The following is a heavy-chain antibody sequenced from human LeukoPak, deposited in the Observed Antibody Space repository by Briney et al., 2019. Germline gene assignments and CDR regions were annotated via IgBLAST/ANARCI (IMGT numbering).Heavy chain of an antibody. CDR1: GGSISSSSYY. Sequence: SETLSLTCTVSGGSISSSSYYWGWIRQPPGKGLEWIGSIYYSGSTYYNPSLKSRVTISVDTSKNQFSLKLSSVTAADTAVYYCARALKPTAGTLVDFWGQGTLVTVSS. D-gene: IGHD6-13*01. J-gene: IGHJ4*02. CDR2: IYYSGST. V-gene: IGHV4-39*07. CDR3: ARALKPTAGTLVDF.